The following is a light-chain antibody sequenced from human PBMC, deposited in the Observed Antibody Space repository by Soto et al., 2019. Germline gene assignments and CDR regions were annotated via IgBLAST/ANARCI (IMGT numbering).Light chain of an antibody. V-gene: IGLV2-23*01. CDR1: NSDVGSPNV. J-gene: IGLJ3*02. Sequence: QSALTQPASVSGSPGQSITISCTGTNSDVGSPNVVSWYQQYPGKAPNLLIYEASKRPSGLSNRFAGSKSGNTASLTISGRQAEDEADYYCCSLTNGATWVFGGGTKLTVL. CDR2: EAS. CDR3: CSLTNGATWV.